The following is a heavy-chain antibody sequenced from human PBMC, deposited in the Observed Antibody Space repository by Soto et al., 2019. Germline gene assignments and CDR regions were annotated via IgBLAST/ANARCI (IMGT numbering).Heavy chain of an antibody. CDR2: VNPSGGHT. Sequence: QVQLVQSGAEVKKPGASVKVSCKASGDTFTDYYIHWVRQAPGQGLEWMGTVNPSGGHTTYAQHFLGRMTXTWEPSXXTLYMELTSLTSEDTAVYYCARGGHVVVVTAALDYWGQGTLVTVSS. CDR1: GDTFTDYY. V-gene: IGHV1-46*01. D-gene: IGHD2-21*02. CDR3: ARGGHVVVVTAALDY. J-gene: IGHJ4*02.